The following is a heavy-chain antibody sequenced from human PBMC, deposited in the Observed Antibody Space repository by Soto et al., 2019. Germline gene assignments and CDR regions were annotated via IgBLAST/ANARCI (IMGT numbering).Heavy chain of an antibody. J-gene: IGHJ4*02. D-gene: IGHD3-10*01. CDR1: GCSASSGDYY. Sequence: PXETLSLTCTVSGCSASSGDYYWLWIRQPPGKGLELIGYIYYSGSTNYSPSLKSRVTISIDTSKNQFSLQLSSVTAADTAVYYCARWNYYGSGRREFDYWGQGTLVTVSS. CDR3: ARWNYYGSGRREFDY. V-gene: IGHV4-61*08. CDR2: IYYSGST.